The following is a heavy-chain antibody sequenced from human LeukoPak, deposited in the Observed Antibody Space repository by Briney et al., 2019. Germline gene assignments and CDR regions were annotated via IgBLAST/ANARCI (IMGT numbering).Heavy chain of an antibody. J-gene: IGHJ5*02. V-gene: IGHV1-18*01. CDR3: ARQKGNDYSLSNWFAP. D-gene: IGHD4-11*01. CDR2: ISAYNGNT. CDR1: GYTFTSYG. Sequence: ASVKVSCTASGYTFTSYGISWVRQAPGQGLEGMGWISAYNGNTNYAQKLQGRVTMTTDTSTSTAYMELRSLRSDDTAVYYCARQKGNDYSLSNWFAPWGQGTLLTVSA.